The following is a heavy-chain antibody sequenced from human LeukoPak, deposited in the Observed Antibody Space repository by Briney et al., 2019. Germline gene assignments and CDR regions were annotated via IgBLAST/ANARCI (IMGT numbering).Heavy chain of an antibody. D-gene: IGHD5-24*01. CDR3: ARDPGTRWPFDL. J-gene: IGHJ2*01. Sequence: SETLSLTCTVSGGSISSGGYYWSWIRQHPGKGLEWIGYIYYSGSTYYNPSLKSRVTISVDTSKNQFSLKLSSVTAADTAVYYCARDPGTRWPFDLWGRGTLVTVSS. CDR1: GGSISSGGYY. V-gene: IGHV4-31*03. CDR2: IYYSGST.